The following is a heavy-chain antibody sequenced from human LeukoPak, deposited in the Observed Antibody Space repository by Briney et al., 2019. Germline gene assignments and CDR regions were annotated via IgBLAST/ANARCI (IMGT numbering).Heavy chain of an antibody. Sequence: ASVKVSCKASGYTFTSYYMHWVRQAPGQGLEWMGIINPSGGSTSYAQKFQGRVTMTRGMSTSTVYMELSSLRSEDTAVYDCARHYDSTPDYWGQGTLVTVSS. V-gene: IGHV1-46*01. CDR2: INPSGGST. D-gene: IGHD3-22*01. J-gene: IGHJ4*02. CDR3: ARHYDSTPDY. CDR1: GYTFTSYY.